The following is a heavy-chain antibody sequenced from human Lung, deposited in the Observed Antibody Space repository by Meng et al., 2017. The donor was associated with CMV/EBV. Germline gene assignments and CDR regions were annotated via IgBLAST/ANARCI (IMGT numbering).Heavy chain of an antibody. J-gene: IGHJ5*02. D-gene: IGHD3-16*01. V-gene: IGHV3-23*01. CDR1: GFTFSSYA. CDR2: ISASGDST. CDR3: AKASRGGWGGWFDP. Sequence: GGSLRLSFAASGFTFSSYAMTWVRQAPGKGLEWVSQISASGDSTYYADSVKGRFTISRDNSKNTLYLQMNSLRAADTAIYYCAKASRGGWGGWFDPWGQGTXVTVSS.